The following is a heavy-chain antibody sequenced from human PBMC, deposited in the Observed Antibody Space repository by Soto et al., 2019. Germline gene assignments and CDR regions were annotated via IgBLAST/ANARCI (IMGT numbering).Heavy chain of an antibody. J-gene: IGHJ6*02. CDR2: IFWNDDK. V-gene: IGHV2-5*01. D-gene: IGHD3-10*01. CDR3: AHRTYGSGSWNV. Sequence: QITLKESGPTLVKPTQTLTLTCTFSGFSFSTAGVSVGWIRQPPGKALEWLALIFWNDDKRYSPSLKSRLTNTKDTSKNQVVLTMTNMHPVDTATYYCAHRTYGSGSWNVWGQGTTVTVSS. CDR1: GFSFSTAGVS.